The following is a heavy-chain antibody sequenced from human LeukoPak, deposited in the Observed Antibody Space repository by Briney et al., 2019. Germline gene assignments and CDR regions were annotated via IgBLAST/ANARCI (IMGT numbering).Heavy chain of an antibody. CDR3: AKIFGARVTWNDAFDM. J-gene: IGHJ3*02. D-gene: IGHD3-10*01. CDR2: ISYDGNDK. CDR1: GFTFSSYA. Sequence: GGSLRLSCAASGFTFSSYAMSWVRQAPGKGLEWVAHISYDGNDKNYADSVKGRITISRDNSKNTLFLQMTSLRIEDTGVYYCAKIFGARVTWNDAFDMWGQGTKVTVSS. V-gene: IGHV3-30*18.